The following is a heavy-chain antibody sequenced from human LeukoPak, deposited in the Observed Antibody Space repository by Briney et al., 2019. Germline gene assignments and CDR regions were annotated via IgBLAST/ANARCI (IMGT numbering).Heavy chain of an antibody. CDR3: ARVFGYGDYVHFDY. D-gene: IGHD4-17*01. CDR1: GGSISSYY. Sequence: SETLSLTCTVSGGSISSYYWSWIRQPPGKGLEWIGYVYYSGSTNYNPSLKSRVTISVDTSKNQFSLKLSSVTAADTAVYYCARVFGYGDYVHFDYWGQGTLVTVSS. V-gene: IGHV4-59*01. CDR2: VYYSGST. J-gene: IGHJ4*02.